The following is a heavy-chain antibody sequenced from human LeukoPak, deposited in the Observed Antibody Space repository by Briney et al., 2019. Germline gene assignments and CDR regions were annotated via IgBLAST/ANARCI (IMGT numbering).Heavy chain of an antibody. V-gene: IGHV3-23*01. CDR3: TRNSGWYGLS. J-gene: IGHJ1*01. D-gene: IGHD6-19*01. CDR2: ICKSGGST. Sequence: GGSLRLSCAGSGFTFSSYAMSWVRQGAGRGLEWVSAICKSGGSTFYADSVRGRFTISRDNSNNTLFLHLNSLRGEDTAVYYCTRNSGWYGLSWGQGTLVTVSS. CDR1: GFTFSSYA.